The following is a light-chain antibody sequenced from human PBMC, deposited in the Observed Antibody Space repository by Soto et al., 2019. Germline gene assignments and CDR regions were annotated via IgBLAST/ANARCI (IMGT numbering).Light chain of an antibody. V-gene: IGKV1-8*01. CDR1: QGISSY. CDR2: AAS. CDR3: QQYYSYPLP. Sequence: AIRMTQSPSSLSASTGDRVTITCRASQGISSYLAWYQQKPGKAPKLLIYAASTLQSGVPSRFSGSGSGTDFTLTISCLQSEDFATYYCQQYYSYPLPFGGGTK. J-gene: IGKJ4*01.